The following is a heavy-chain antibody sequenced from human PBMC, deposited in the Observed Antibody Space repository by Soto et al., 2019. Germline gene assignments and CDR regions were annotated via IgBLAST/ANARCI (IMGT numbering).Heavy chain of an antibody. J-gene: IGHJ4*02. CDR1: GFRFSDYF. Sequence: QVQLVESGGGLVKAGGSLRLSCVASGFRFSDYFMRWIRQAPGKGLECVAYINGGSSYTEYADSVEGRFTISRDNAKNTLYLQINSLRAEDTAVYYCVREPHGYSGYSDYWGQGTLVAVSS. CDR2: INGGSSYT. CDR3: VREPHGYSGYSDY. D-gene: IGHD5-12*01. V-gene: IGHV3-11*06.